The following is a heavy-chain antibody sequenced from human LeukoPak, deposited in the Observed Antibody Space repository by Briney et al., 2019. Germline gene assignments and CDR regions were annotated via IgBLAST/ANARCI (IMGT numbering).Heavy chain of an antibody. CDR2: IIPIFGTA. J-gene: IGHJ4*02. Sequence: SVKVSCKASGGTFSSYAISWVRQAPGQGLERMGGIIPIFGTANYAQKFQGRVTITADESTSTAYMELSSLRSEDTAVYYCARDWGYYDSSGYKWGQGTLATVSS. D-gene: IGHD3-22*01. CDR1: GGTFSSYA. CDR3: ARDWGYYDSSGYK. V-gene: IGHV1-69*01.